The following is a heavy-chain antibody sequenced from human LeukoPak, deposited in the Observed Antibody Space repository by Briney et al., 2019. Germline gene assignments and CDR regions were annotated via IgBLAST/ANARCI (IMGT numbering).Heavy chain of an antibody. CDR2: IYYSGST. CDR1: GGSISSSSYY. CDR3: ASHLYDSSGYYFFYFDY. Sequence: PSETLSLTCTVSGGSISSSSYYWGWIRQPPGKGLEWIGSIYYSGSTYYNPSLKSRVTISVDTSKNQFSLKLSSVTAADTAAYYCASHLYDSSGYYFFYFDYWGQGTLVTVSS. J-gene: IGHJ4*02. V-gene: IGHV4-39*01. D-gene: IGHD3-22*01.